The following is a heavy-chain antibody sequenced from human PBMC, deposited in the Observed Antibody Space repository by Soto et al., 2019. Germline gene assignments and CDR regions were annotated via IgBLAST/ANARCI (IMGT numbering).Heavy chain of an antibody. D-gene: IGHD2-15*01. V-gene: IGHV1-8*01. CDR3: ASQIGYCSGGSCYSGVNWFDP. Sequence: GASVKVSCKASGYTFTSYDINWVRQATGQGLEWMAWMNPNSGNTGYAQKFQGRVTMTRNTSISTAYMELSSLRSEDTAVYYCASQIGYCSGGSCYSGVNWFDPWGQGTLVTVSS. J-gene: IGHJ5*02. CDR2: MNPNSGNT. CDR1: GYTFTSYD.